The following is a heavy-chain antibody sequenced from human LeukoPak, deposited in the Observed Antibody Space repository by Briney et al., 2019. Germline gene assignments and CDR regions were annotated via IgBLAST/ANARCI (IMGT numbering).Heavy chain of an antibody. V-gene: IGHV3-66*01. CDR1: RFTVSNNY. CDR3: AREPYSSSWYHFDY. D-gene: IGHD6-13*01. Sequence: GGSLRLSCAASRFTVSNNYMSWVRQAPGKGLEWVSVIYSDGSTYYADSVKGRFTISRDNSKNTLYLQMNSLSAEDTAVYYCAREPYSSSWYHFDYWGQGTLVTVSS. J-gene: IGHJ4*02. CDR2: IYSDGST.